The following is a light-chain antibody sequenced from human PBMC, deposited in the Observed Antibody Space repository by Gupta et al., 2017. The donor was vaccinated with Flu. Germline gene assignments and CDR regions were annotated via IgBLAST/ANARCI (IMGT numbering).Light chain of an antibody. CDR1: QSVLYSSNNKNY. V-gene: IGKV4-1*01. CDR3: QQYYSTPWT. CDR2: WAS. J-gene: IGKJ1*01. Sequence: DIVLHQLPDSPAVPLGERAALNCKSSQSVLYSSNNKNYLAWYQQKPGQPPKLLIYWASTRESGVPDRFSGSGSGTDFTLTISSLQAEDVAVYYCQQYYSTPWTFGQGTKVEIK.